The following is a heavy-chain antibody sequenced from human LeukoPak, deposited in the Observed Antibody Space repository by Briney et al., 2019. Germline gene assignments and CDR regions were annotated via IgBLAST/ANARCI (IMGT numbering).Heavy chain of an antibody. CDR1: GFTFSSYS. V-gene: IGHV3-48*01. CDR3: ARDGTWFGELFVY. D-gene: IGHD3-10*01. J-gene: IGHJ4*02. CDR2: ISSSSSTI. Sequence: GGSLRLSCAASGFTFSSYSTNRVRQAPGKGLEWVSYISSSSSTIYYADSVKGRFTISRDNAKNSLYLQMNSLRAEDTAVYYCARDGTWFGELFVYWGQGTLVTVSS.